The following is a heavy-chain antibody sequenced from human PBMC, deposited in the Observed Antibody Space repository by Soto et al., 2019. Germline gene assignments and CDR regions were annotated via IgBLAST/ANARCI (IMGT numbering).Heavy chain of an antibody. V-gene: IGHV3-7*01. CDR1: GFIFSRYA. J-gene: IGHJ6*01. CDR3: ARDHLIMPPNDLLYGSDV. Sequence: GGSXRLSCEFSGFIFSRYAMSWVRQTPGKGLEWVAKIPQDGVDGHYADAVKGRFTIYRDNGKNSLYLQMNNLRAEDTAVYYCARDHLIMPPNDLLYGSDVCGPGATVTLSS. D-gene: IGHD3-10*01. CDR2: IPQDGVDG.